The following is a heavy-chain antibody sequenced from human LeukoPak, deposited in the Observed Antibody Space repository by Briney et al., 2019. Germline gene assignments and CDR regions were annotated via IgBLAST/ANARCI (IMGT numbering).Heavy chain of an antibody. V-gene: IGHV4-39*01. D-gene: IGHD3-10*01. Sequence: SETLSLTCTVSGGSISSSSYYWGWIRQPPGKGLEWIGSIYYSGSTYYNPSLKSRVTIAVDTSKNQFSLKLSSVTAADTAVYYCARRSRRELPDYWGQGTLVTASS. CDR3: ARRSRRELPDY. CDR2: IYYSGST. CDR1: GGSISSSSYY. J-gene: IGHJ4*02.